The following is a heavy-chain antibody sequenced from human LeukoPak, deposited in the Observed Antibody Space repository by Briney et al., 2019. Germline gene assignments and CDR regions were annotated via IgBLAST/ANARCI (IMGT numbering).Heavy chain of an antibody. J-gene: IGHJ3*02. Sequence: ASVKVSCTASGGTFSSYAISWVRQAPGQGLEWMGGIIPIFGTANYAQKFQGRVTITADESTSTAYMELSSLRSEDTAVYYCARDNAPKYYYDSSGSFDIWGQGTMVTVSS. V-gene: IGHV1-69*01. CDR3: ARDNAPKYYYDSSGSFDI. D-gene: IGHD3-22*01. CDR2: IIPIFGTA. CDR1: GGTFSSYA.